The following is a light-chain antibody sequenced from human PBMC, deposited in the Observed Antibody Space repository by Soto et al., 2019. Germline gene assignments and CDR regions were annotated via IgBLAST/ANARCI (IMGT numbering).Light chain of an antibody. CDR3: QKYDSAPWT. Sequence: DIAMTQSPSSLSASVGDRVTITCRASQGNSNYLAWYQQRPGKVPKLLIYAASTLQSGVPSRFSGSGSGTDFTLTISSLQPEDVATYYCQKYDSAPWTFGQGTEVEIE. V-gene: IGKV1-27*01. CDR1: QGNSNY. CDR2: AAS. J-gene: IGKJ1*01.